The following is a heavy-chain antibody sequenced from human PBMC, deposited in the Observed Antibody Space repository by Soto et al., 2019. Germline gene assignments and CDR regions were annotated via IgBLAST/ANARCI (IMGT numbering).Heavy chain of an antibody. CDR3: ARALGGSPPEYSYMDV. D-gene: IGHD3-10*01. Sequence: SETLSLTCTVSGGSISSYYWSWIRQPPGKGLEWIGYIYYSGSTNYNPSLKSRVTISVDTSKNQFSLKLSSVTAADTAVYYCARALGGSPPEYSYMDVWGKGTTVTVSS. CDR2: IYYSGST. CDR1: GGSISSYY. V-gene: IGHV4-59*01. J-gene: IGHJ6*03.